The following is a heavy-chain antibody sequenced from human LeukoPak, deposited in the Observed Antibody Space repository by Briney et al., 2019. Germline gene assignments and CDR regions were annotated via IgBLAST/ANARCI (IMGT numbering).Heavy chain of an antibody. Sequence: GGSLRLSCAAPGFTFSSYWMHWVRQAPGKGLVWVSRINSDGSSTSYADSVKGRFTISRDNAKNTLYLQMNSLRAEDTAVYYCARVSGRSGILFDPWGQGTLVTVSS. J-gene: IGHJ5*02. CDR3: ARVSGRSGILFDP. CDR1: GFTFSSYW. CDR2: INSDGSST. V-gene: IGHV3-74*01. D-gene: IGHD1-14*01.